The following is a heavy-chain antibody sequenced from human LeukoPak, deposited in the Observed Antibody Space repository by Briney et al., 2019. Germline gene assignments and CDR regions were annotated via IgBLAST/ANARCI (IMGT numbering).Heavy chain of an antibody. Sequence: GGSLRLSCAASGFTFSSYAMHWVRQAPGKGLEYVSAISSNGGSTYYANSVKGRFTISRDNSKNTLYLQMGSLRAEDMAVYYCARQRGSYSLDYWGQGTLVTVSS. CDR2: ISSNGGST. D-gene: IGHD1-26*01. V-gene: IGHV3-64*01. CDR3: ARQRGSYSLDY. CDR1: GFTFSSYA. J-gene: IGHJ4*02.